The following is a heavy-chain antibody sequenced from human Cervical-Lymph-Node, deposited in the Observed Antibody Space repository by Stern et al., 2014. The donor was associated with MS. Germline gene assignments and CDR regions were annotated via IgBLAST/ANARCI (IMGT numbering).Heavy chain of an antibody. CDR2: ISGHNGNP. CDR1: GYTFTNYG. J-gene: IGHJ4*02. D-gene: IGHD1-14*01. Sequence: VQLVQSGAEVKKPGASVKVSCKTSGYTFTNYGITWVRQAPGQGLEWMGWISGHNGNPNYAQKLQGRVTMTRDTSTSTAYMELRSLISDDTAVYYCATTPLSGFDFWGQGTLVTVSS. CDR3: ATTPLSGFDF. V-gene: IGHV1-18*01.